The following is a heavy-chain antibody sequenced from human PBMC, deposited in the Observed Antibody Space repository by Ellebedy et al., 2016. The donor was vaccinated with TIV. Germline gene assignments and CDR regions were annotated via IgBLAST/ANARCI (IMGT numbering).Heavy chain of an antibody. CDR1: GYTFSKYA. J-gene: IGHJ6*03. CDR2: INTDTGNP. V-gene: IGHV7-4-1*02. D-gene: IGHD3-10*01. Sequence: AASVKVSCKASGYTFSKYAMNWVRQAPGQGLEWMGWINTDTGNPTYAQGFTGRFVFSFDTSVSTAYLQISSLKADDTAVYYCARPGYFHGSGSYLVTAGSHYYYYMDVWGKGTTVTVSS. CDR3: ARPGYFHGSGSYLVTAGSHYYYYMDV.